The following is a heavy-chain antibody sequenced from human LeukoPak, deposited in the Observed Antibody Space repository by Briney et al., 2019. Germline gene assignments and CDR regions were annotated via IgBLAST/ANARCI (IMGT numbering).Heavy chain of an antibody. CDR1: GGSFSTYY. D-gene: IGHD3-10*01. J-gene: IGHJ4*02. CDR2: INHSGST. V-gene: IGHV4-34*01. CDR3: STRGE. Sequence: NPSETLSLTCAVYGGSFSTYYWSWVRQPPGKGLEWIGEINHSGSTNYNPSLKSRVTISANTSKGQSALKLTSVSAAATAVYGCSTRGEWGQGTLVTVSS.